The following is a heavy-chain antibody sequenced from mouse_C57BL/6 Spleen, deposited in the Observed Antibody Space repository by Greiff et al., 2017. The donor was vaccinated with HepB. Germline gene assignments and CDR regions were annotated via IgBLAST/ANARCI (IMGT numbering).Heavy chain of an antibody. CDR3: TTRGSSLYFDY. J-gene: IGHJ2*01. CDR2: IDPENGDT. CDR1: GFNIKDDY. V-gene: IGHV14-4*01. Sequence: VQLKQSGAELVRPGASVKLSCTASGFNIKDDYMHWVKQRPEQGLEWIGWIDPENGDTEYASKFQGKATITADTSSNTAYLQLSSLTSEDTAVYYCTTRGSSLYFDYWGQGTTLTVSS. D-gene: IGHD1-1*01.